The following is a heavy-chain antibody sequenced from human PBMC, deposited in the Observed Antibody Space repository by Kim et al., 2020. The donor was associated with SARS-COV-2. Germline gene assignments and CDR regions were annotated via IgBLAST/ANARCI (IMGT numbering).Heavy chain of an antibody. V-gene: IGHV3-30*02. J-gene: IGHJ5*01. D-gene: IGHD4-17*01. CDR3: AKDRTYGDYQFDS. Sequence: ADSVKGRFTTASDNSKNTLYLQMSSLRADDTAIYYCAKDRTYGDYQFDSWGHGTLVTVSS.